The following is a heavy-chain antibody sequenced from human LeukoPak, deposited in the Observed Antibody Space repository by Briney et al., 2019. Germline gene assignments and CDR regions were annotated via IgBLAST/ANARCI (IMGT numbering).Heavy chain of an antibody. J-gene: IGHJ4*02. D-gene: IGHD2-15*01. CDR2: INNDGTT. Sequence: GGFLRLSCTAAEVTVSINDMSWVRQAPWKGLEWVSVINNDGTTHYADSVKGRFTISRDSSKNTLYLQMNSLRAEDTAVYYCASRPDAAQGPFDYWGQGTLLTVSS. CDR3: ASRPDAAQGPFDY. CDR1: EVTVSIND. V-gene: IGHV3-53*01.